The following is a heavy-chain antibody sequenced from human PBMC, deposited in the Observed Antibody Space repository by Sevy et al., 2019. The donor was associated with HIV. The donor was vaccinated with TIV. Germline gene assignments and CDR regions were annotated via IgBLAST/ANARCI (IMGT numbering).Heavy chain of an antibody. D-gene: IGHD2-15*01. V-gene: IGHV3-23*01. J-gene: IGHJ3*02. CDR2: ISGSGGST. Sequence: GGSLRLSCAASGFTFSSYAMSWVRQAPGKGLEWVSTISGSGGSTYYADSVMGRFTISRDNSKNTLYLQMNSLRAEDTAVYYCTKVLLFDSFDIWGQGTMVTVSS. CDR1: GFTFSSYA. CDR3: TKVLLFDSFDI.